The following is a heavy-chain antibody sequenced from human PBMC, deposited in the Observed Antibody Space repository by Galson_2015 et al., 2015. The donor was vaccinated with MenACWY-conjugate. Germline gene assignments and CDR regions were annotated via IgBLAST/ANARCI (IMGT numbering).Heavy chain of an antibody. D-gene: IGHD5-18*01. CDR2: LSGSGGST. Sequence: SLRLSCAASGFTFSSYAMSWVRQAPGKGLEWVSGLSGSGGSTYHADSVKGRFTISRDNSKNTLYLQMNSLRAEDTAVYYCAKFQGYSYGYVMDYWGQGTLVTVSS. J-gene: IGHJ4*02. CDR1: GFTFSSYA. V-gene: IGHV3-23*01. CDR3: AKFQGYSYGYVMDY.